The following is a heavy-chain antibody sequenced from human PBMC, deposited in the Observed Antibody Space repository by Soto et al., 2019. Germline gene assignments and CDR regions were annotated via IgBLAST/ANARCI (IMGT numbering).Heavy chain of an antibody. CDR3: ARGNSSSWYYYYGMDX. D-gene: IGHD6-13*01. CDR2: IDPSDSYT. Sequence: PGESLKISCKGSGYSFTSYWISWVRQMPGKGLEWMVRIDPSDSYTNYSPSFQGHVTISADKSISTAYLQWSSLKASDTAMYYCARGNSSSWYYYYGMDXWGQGTTVTVS. J-gene: IGHJ6*02. V-gene: IGHV5-10-1*01. CDR1: GYSFTSYW.